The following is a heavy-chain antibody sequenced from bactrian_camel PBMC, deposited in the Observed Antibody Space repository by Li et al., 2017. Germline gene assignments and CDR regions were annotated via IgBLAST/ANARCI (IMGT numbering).Heavy chain of an antibody. V-gene: IGHV3S55*01. CDR1: QFTFSSSRSC. D-gene: IGHD5*01. J-gene: IGHJ4*01. CDR2: IDSDGK. Sequence: LVESGGGLVQAGGSLKLSCVASQFTFSSSRSCMGWFRQAAGKDREGVAHIDSDGKWYAESLKGRSTISTDDANNTLDLQIDSLQPEDTAMYYCAVLSQFNHCRGVLVGIWRQYASWGQGTQVTVS. CDR3: AVLSQFNHCRGVLVGIWRQYAS.